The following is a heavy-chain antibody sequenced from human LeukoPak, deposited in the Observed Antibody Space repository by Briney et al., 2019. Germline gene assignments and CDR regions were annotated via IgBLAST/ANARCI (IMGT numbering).Heavy chain of an antibody. Sequence: GGSLRLSCAASGFTFSSYGMHWVRQAPGKGLEWVAVISYDGSNKYYADSVKGRFTISRDNSKNTLYLQMNSLRAEDTAVYYCAKDEWIVVVNTAFDIWGQGTMVTVSS. D-gene: IGHD3-22*01. CDR2: ISYDGSNK. V-gene: IGHV3-30*18. CDR1: GFTFSSYG. J-gene: IGHJ3*02. CDR3: AKDEWIVVVNTAFDI.